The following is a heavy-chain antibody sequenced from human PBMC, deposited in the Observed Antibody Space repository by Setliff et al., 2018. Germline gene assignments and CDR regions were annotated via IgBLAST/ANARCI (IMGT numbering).Heavy chain of an antibody. Sequence: GESLRLSCAASGFTFSAAWMTWLRLGPGKGLEWVALIKGPGATDYSASVKDRFTISRDNSKNILYLQMNNLKSEDTAVYYCAADFPGGAFPFGYLGQGTMVTVSS. V-gene: IGHV3-15*01. CDR3: AADFPGGAFPFGY. J-gene: IGHJ4*02. CDR2: IKGPGAT. CDR1: GFTFSAAW. D-gene: IGHD2-8*02.